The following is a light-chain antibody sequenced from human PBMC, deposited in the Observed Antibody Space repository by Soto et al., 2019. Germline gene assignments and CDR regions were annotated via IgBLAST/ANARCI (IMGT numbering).Light chain of an antibody. CDR1: QSVSSN. CDR2: GAS. Sequence: EIVMTQSPATLSVSPGERATLSCRASQSVSSNLAWYQQKPGQAPRLLIYGASTRATGIPAGFRGRGSGTEFPLNISSLQAEDFAVYYWQQYNNCSRTFGQGTKVEIK. V-gene: IGKV3D-15*01. J-gene: IGKJ1*01. CDR3: QQYNNCSRT.